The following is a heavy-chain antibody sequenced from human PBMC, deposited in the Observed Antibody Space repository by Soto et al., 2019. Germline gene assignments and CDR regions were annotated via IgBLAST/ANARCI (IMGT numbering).Heavy chain of an antibody. V-gene: IGHV4-34*01. CDR2: INHSGST. D-gene: IGHD2-15*01. J-gene: IGHJ5*02. CDR1: GGSFSGYY. Sequence: SETLSLTCAVYGGSFSGYYWSWIRQPPGKGLEWIGEINHSGSTNYNPSLKSRVTISVDTSKNQFSLKLSSVTAADTAVYYCARGRRTTLYNWFDPWGQGTLVTVSS. CDR3: ARGRRTTLYNWFDP.